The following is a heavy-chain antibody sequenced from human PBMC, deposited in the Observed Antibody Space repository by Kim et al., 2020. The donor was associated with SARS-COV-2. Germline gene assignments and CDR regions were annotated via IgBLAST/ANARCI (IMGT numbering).Heavy chain of an antibody. CDR3: ARRPSGSSWYSGVDY. Sequence: GGSLRLSCAASGFTFSSYDMNWVRQAPGKGLEWVSVISNSGGTTYYADSVKGRFTICRDNSKNTLYLQMNSMRAEDTAVYYCARRPSGSSWYSGVDYWGQGTLVSVSS. V-gene: IGHV3-23*01. J-gene: IGHJ4*02. D-gene: IGHD6-13*01. CDR2: ISNSGGTT. CDR1: GFTFSSYD.